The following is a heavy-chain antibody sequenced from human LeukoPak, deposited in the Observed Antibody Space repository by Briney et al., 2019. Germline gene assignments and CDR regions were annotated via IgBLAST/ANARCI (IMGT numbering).Heavy chain of an antibody. D-gene: IGHD6-25*01. CDR1: GGTFSSYA. Sequence: ASVKVSCKASGGTFSSYAISWVRQAPGQGLEWMGGIIPIFGTANYAQKFQGRVTITADESTSTAYMELSSLRSEDTAVYYCAREGAAAGFFDYWGQGTLVAVSS. V-gene: IGHV1-69*13. CDR3: AREGAAAGFFDY. J-gene: IGHJ4*02. CDR2: IIPIFGTA.